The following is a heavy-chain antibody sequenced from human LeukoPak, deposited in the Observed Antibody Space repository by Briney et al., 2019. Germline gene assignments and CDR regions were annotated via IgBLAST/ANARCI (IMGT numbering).Heavy chain of an antibody. CDR3: ARGRNVAFDI. D-gene: IGHD2-21*01. CDR2: IYYNGVT. V-gene: IGHV4-30-4*07. CDR1: GASISSGGST. J-gene: IGHJ3*02. Sequence: SETLSLTCGVSGASISSGGSTWNWNWIRQPPGKGPEWIGSIYYNGVTYYKPSLKSRVTISVDTSKNQFSLKLNSVTAADTAVYYCARGRNVAFDIWGQGTMVTVSS.